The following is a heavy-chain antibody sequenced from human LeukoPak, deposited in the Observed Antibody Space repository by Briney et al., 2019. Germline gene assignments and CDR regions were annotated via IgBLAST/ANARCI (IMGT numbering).Heavy chain of an antibody. CDR1: GFTFGTYG. CDR3: AKSGPYYYDY. J-gene: IGHJ4*02. Sequence: GSLRLSCAASGFTFGTYGMSWVRQAPGKGLEWVSTFGGSGASVYYADSVKGRFTVSRDNSKNTLYLQMNSLRVEDTAVYYCAKSGPYYYDYWGQGTLVTVSS. D-gene: IGHD3-10*01. CDR2: FGGSGASV. V-gene: IGHV3-23*01.